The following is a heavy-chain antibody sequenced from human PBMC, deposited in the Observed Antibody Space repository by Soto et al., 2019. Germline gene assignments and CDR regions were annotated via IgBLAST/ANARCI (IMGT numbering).Heavy chain of an antibody. D-gene: IGHD6-13*01. CDR2: IYWDDDK. CDR3: VFSRFSSSWPVDY. Sequence: XGPTLVNPTQTLTLTCTFSGFSLTTGWVGVGWIRQPPGKALEWLALIYWDDDKRYRPSLETRLTITKDTSKNQVVLTMSNMDPVDTATYFCVFSRFSSSWPVDYWGQGSLVTVSS. V-gene: IGHV2-5*02. J-gene: IGHJ4*02. CDR1: GFSLTTGWVG.